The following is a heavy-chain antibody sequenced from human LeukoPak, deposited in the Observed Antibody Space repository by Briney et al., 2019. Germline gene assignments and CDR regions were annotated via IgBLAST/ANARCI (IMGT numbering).Heavy chain of an antibody. CDR3: ARQVQQWLVTRDDAFDI. CDR1: GGSISSYY. V-gene: IGHV4-4*07. J-gene: IGHJ3*02. CDR2: IYTSGST. D-gene: IGHD6-19*01. Sequence: SETLSLTCTVSGGSISSYYWSWIRQPAGKGLEWIGRIYTSGSTNYNPSLKSRVTMSVDTSKNQFSLKLSSVTAADTAVYYCARQVQQWLVTRDDAFDIWGQGTMVTVSS.